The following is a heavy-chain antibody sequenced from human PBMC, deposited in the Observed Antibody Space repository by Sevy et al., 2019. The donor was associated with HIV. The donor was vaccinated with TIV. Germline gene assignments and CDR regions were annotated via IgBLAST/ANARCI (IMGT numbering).Heavy chain of an antibody. CDR3: AREVDGVRGVFDY. Sequence: GGSLRLSCAASGFTFISFTMNWVRQAPGKGLEWVSSISNSPSYIYYADSVKGRFTISRDNAKNALYLQMNSLRAEDTAVYYCAREVDGVRGVFDYWGQGTLVTVSS. D-gene: IGHD3-10*01. J-gene: IGHJ4*02. CDR2: ISNSPSYI. V-gene: IGHV3-21*04. CDR1: GFTFISFT.